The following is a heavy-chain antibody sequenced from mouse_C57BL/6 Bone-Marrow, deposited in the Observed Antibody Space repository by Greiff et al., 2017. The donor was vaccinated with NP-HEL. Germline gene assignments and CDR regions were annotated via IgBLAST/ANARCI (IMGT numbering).Heavy chain of an antibody. CDR3: TGTSSGYGSYFDY. V-gene: IGHV6-3*01. CDR2: IRLKSDNYAT. CDR1: GFTFSNYW. D-gene: IGHD3-2*02. Sequence: EVQLQESGGGLVQPGGSMKLSCVASGFTFSNYWMNWVRQSPEKGLEWVAQIRLKSDNYATHYAESVKGRFTISRDDSKSSVYLQMNNLRAEDTGIYYCTGTSSGYGSYFDYWGQGTTLTVSS. J-gene: IGHJ2*01.